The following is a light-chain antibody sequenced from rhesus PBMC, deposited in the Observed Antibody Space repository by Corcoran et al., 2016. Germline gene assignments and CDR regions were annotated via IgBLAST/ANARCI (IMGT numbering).Light chain of an antibody. CDR1: QGISSW. CDR2: KAS. CDR3: QKYSSSPWT. V-gene: IGKV1-22*01. J-gene: IGKJ1*01. Sequence: DIQMTQSPSSLSASVGDTVTITCRASQGISSWLAWYQQKPGKAPKLLIYKASSLQSGVPSRFSGSGTGTDFTLAISSLQSEDFATYYCQKYSSSPWTFGQGTKMEIK.